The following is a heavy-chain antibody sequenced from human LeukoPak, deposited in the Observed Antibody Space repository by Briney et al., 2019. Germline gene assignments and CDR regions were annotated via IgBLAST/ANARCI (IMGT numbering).Heavy chain of an antibody. D-gene: IGHD6-19*01. V-gene: IGHV3-7*03. J-gene: IGHJ4*02. Sequence: QPGGSLRLSCAASGFTFSSYWMSWVRQASGKGLEWVANIKEDGSEKYYVDSVKGRFTITRDNAKNSLYLQMNSLRAEDTAVYYCARDSVSSGWSSDTYYFDYWGQGTLVTVSS. CDR2: IKEDGSEK. CDR1: GFTFSSYW. CDR3: ARDSVSSGWSSDTYYFDY.